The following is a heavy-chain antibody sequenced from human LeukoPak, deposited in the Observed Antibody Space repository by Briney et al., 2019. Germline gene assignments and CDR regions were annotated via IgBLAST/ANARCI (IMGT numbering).Heavy chain of an antibody. V-gene: IGHV1-8*01. D-gene: IGHD6-13*01. CDR3: ARSIEKLTYSSSWYFPVDY. CDR1: LYTFTSYD. Sequence: ASVKVSCKASLYTFTSYDINWVRQATGQGREWRAWINPNSGNTGYAQKFQGRVTMTRNTSISTTYMELSSLRSEDTAVYYCARSIEKLTYSSSWYFPVDYWGQGTLVTVSS. CDR2: INPNSGNT. J-gene: IGHJ4*02.